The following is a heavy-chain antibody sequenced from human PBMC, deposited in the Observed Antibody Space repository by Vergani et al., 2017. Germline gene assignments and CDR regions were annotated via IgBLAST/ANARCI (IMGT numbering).Heavy chain of an antibody. CDR3: ARERSGIAVFGFDP. Sequence: QVQLQESGPGLVKPSETLSLTCTVSGGSISSYYWSWIRQPPGKGLEWIGYIYYSGSTNYNPSLKSRVTISVDTSKNQFSLKLSSVTAADTAVYYCARERSGIAVFGFDPWGQGTLVTVSS. V-gene: IGHV4-59*01. CDR2: IYYSGST. CDR1: GGSISSYY. D-gene: IGHD6-19*01. J-gene: IGHJ5*02.